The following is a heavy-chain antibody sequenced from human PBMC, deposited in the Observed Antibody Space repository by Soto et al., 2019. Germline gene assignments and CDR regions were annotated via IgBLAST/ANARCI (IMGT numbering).Heavy chain of an antibody. Sequence: QVQLQESGPGLVKPSETLSLTCTVSGGSISSYYWSWIRQPPGKGLEWIGYIDYSGSTNYNPSLKSRVTISVDTSKNQFSLKLSSLTDADTAVYYCARLAAAGIDYWGQGTLVTVSS. CDR2: IDYSGST. J-gene: IGHJ4*02. D-gene: IGHD6-13*01. CDR1: GGSISSYY. CDR3: ARLAAAGIDY. V-gene: IGHV4-59*01.